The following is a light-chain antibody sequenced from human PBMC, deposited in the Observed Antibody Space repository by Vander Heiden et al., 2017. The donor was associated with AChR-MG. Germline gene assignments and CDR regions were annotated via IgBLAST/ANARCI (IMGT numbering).Light chain of an antibody. Sequence: QSALTQPASVSGSPGQSITLSCTGTSSDVGTYNLVSWYQQHPGKAPKLIIYEVTKWPSGVFNRFSGSKSGNTASLTISRLQAEDEADYYCCSYAGSTTFWVFGGGTKLTVL. V-gene: IGLV2-23*02. CDR3: CSYAGSTTFWV. CDR1: SSDVGTYNL. J-gene: IGLJ3*02. CDR2: EVT.